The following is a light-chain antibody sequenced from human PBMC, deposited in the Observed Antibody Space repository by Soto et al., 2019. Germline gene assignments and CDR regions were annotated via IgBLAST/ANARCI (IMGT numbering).Light chain of an antibody. Sequence: QSARAQPPSASGSPGQSVTMSCTGTSSDVGGYNYVSWYQQHPGKAPKLMIYEVIKRPSGVPDRFSGSKSGNTASLTVSGLQAEDEADYYCSSYAGSLYVFGTGTKLTVL. CDR3: SSYAGSLYV. V-gene: IGLV2-8*01. CDR2: EVI. CDR1: SSDVGGYNY. J-gene: IGLJ1*01.